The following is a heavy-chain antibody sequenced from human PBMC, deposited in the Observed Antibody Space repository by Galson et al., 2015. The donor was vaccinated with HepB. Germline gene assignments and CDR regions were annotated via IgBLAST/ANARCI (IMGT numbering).Heavy chain of an antibody. CDR3: VTQLGYCSRSSCYDTSGFRY. V-gene: IGHV3-73*01. CDR2: IRNRANNYAT. D-gene: IGHD2-2*01. CDR1: GFTFSGSG. J-gene: IGHJ4*02. Sequence: SLRLSCAASGFTFSGSGIHWVRLASGKGLEWVGRIRNRANNYATAYAASVRGRFTVSRDDSKNTAYLQMNSLKTEDTAVYYCVTQLGYCSRSSCYDTSGFRYWGQGTLVTVSS.